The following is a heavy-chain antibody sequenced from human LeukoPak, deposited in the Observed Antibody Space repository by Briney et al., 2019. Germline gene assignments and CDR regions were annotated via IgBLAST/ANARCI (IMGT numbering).Heavy chain of an antibody. V-gene: IGHV5-51*01. Sequence: PGASLQISCKGSGYSFTSYWIGWVRQMPGKGLEWMGIIYPGDSDTRYSPSFQGQVTISADKSISTAYLQWSSLKASDTAMYYCARPSYYDILTGYYSDAFDIWGQGTMVTGSS. J-gene: IGHJ3*02. CDR2: IYPGDSDT. CDR1: GYSFTSYW. CDR3: ARPSYYDILTGYYSDAFDI. D-gene: IGHD3-9*01.